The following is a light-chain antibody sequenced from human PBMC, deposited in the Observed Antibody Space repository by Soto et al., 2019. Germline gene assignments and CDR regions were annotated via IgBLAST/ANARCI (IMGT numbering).Light chain of an antibody. V-gene: IGKV1-39*01. CDR2: GAS. Sequence: IQMTQSPSSLSASLGDRVTITCRASENIIQYLNWYQQKPGKVPRLLVYGASRLETGVPSRFSASGFGTEVTLTIRGLQSEDFATYYCQHSYTAPWTFGQGTKV. CDR1: ENIIQY. J-gene: IGKJ1*01. CDR3: QHSYTAPWT.